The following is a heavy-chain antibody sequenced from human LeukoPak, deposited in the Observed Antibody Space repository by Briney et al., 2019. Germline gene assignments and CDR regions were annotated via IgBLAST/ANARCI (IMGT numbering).Heavy chain of an antibody. CDR3: ANKQWVYYYMDV. CDR1: GGSISSSSYY. Sequence: PSETLSLTCTVSGGSISSSSYYWIWVRQPPGKGLEWIGCISYSGDTYYSPSLESRVSISMDMSKSQFSPRLNSVTAADTAVYYCANKQWVYYYMDVWGTGTTVTVSS. D-gene: IGHD1-26*01. V-gene: IGHV4-30-4*08. CDR2: ISYSGDT. J-gene: IGHJ6*03.